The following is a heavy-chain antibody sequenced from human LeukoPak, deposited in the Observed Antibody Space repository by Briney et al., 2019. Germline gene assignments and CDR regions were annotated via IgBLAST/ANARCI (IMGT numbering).Heavy chain of an antibody. V-gene: IGHV4-59*01. D-gene: IGHD3-10*01. CDR1: GGSINSYY. Sequence: AQTLSLTCTVSGGSINSYYWSWIRQPPGKGLERIGYIYYSGSTNYNPSLKSRVTISVDTSKNQFSLKLSSVTAADTAVYYCARDWVGSGNYGMDVWGQGTTVTVSS. CDR3: ARDWVGSGNYGMDV. J-gene: IGHJ6*02. CDR2: IYYSGST.